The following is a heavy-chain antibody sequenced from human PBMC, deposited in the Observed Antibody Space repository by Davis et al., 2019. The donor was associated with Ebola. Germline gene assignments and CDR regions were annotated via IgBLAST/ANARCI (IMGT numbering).Heavy chain of an antibody. Sequence: GGSLRLSCAASGFTFSSYAMSWVRQAPGKGLEWVSAISGSGGSTYYADSVKGRFTISRDNSKNTLYLQMNSLRDEDTAVYYCARDSWLTGTGSGFDPWGQGTLVTVSS. J-gene: IGHJ5*02. V-gene: IGHV3-23*01. CDR3: ARDSWLTGTGSGFDP. CDR2: ISGSGGST. D-gene: IGHD1-7*01. CDR1: GFTFSSYA.